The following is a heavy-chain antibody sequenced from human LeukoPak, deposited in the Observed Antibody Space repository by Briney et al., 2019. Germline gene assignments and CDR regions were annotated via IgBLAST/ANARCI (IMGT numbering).Heavy chain of an antibody. V-gene: IGHV3-30*18. CDR2: ISYDGSNK. J-gene: IGHJ4*02. Sequence: GGSLRLSCAASGFTFNSYGMHWVRQAPGKGLEWVAVISYDGSNKYYADSVKGRFTISRDNSKNTLYLQMNSLRAEDTAVYYCAKGSSLGDYWGQGTLVTVSS. CDR1: GFTFNSYG. D-gene: IGHD5/OR15-5a*01. CDR3: AKGSSLGDY.